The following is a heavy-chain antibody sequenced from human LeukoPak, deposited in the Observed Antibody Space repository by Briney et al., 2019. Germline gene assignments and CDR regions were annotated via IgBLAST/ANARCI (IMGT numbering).Heavy chain of an antibody. CDR1: GYTFTSYG. D-gene: IGHD2-15*01. Sequence: ASVKVSCKASGYTFTSYGISWVRQAPGQGLEWMGWISAYNGNTNYAQKLQGRVTMTTDTSTSTAYMELRSLRSDGTAVYYCARWVVAATPVSLDYWGQGTLVTVSS. J-gene: IGHJ4*02. CDR3: ARWVVAATPVSLDY. CDR2: ISAYNGNT. V-gene: IGHV1-18*01.